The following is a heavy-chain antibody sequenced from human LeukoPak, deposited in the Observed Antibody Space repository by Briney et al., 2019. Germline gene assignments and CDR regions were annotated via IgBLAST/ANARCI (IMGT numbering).Heavy chain of an antibody. CDR2: ITGSGGST. CDR3: AKGMGIQLERRGTGYYFDY. V-gene: IGHV3-23*01. Sequence: GGSLRLSCAASGFTFSSYAMSWVRQAPGKGLEWVSSITGSGGSTYYADSVKGRLTISRDNSKNTLYPQMNNLRAEDTAVYYCAKGMGIQLERRGTGYYFDYWGQGTLVTVSS. D-gene: IGHD1-1*01. J-gene: IGHJ4*02. CDR1: GFTFSSYA.